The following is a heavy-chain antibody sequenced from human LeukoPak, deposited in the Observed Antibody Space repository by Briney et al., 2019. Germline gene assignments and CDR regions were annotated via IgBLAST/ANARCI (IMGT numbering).Heavy chain of an antibody. CDR2: IIPIFGTA. Sequence: GASVKVSCKASGGTFSSYAISWVRQAPGQGLEWMGGIIPIFGTANYAQKFQGRVTITTDESTSTAYMELSSLRSEDTAVYHCASAEYIAAAGTGPYYYYYMDVWGKGTTVTVSS. CDR3: ASAEYIAAAGTGPYYYYYMDV. J-gene: IGHJ6*03. D-gene: IGHD6-13*01. V-gene: IGHV1-69*05. CDR1: GGTFSSYA.